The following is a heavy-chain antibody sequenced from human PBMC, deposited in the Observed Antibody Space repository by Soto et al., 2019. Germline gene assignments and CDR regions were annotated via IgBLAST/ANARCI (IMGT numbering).Heavy chain of an antibody. D-gene: IGHD3-10*01. CDR2: IWSDGSNK. J-gene: IGHJ3*02. Sequence: GGSLRLSCAASGFTFSDYAVHWVRQAPGKGLEWVAVIWSDGSNKYYADSVKGRFTISRDNSKNTLYLQMNSLKAEDTAVYYCARDLAGDYGALDTWGQGTMVTVSS. V-gene: IGHV3-33*08. CDR1: GFTFSDYA. CDR3: ARDLAGDYGALDT.